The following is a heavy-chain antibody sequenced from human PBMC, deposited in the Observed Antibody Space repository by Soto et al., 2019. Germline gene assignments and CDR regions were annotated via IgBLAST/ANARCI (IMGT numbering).Heavy chain of an antibody. CDR1: GYSFTSYW. CDR2: IDPSDSYT. Sequence: GESLKISCKGSGYSFTSYWISWVRQMPGKGLEWMGRIDPSDSYTNYSPSFQGHVTISADKSISTAYLQWSSLKASDTAMYYCARQYDFSSGFQLKTPYYYYYGMDVWGQGTTVTVSS. CDR3: ARQYDFSSGFQLKTPYYYYYGMDV. J-gene: IGHJ6*02. V-gene: IGHV5-10-1*01. D-gene: IGHD3-3*01.